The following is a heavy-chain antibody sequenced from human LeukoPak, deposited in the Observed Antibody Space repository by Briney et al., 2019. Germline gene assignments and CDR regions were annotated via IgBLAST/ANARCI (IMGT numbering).Heavy chain of an antibody. D-gene: IGHD6-13*01. CDR1: GFTFSSYS. J-gene: IGHJ4*02. Sequence: GGSLRLSCAASGFTFSSYSMNWVRQAPGKGLEWVSSISSSSSYIYYADSVKGRFTISRDNAKNSLYLQMDSLRAEDTAVYYCARDAPYSSSCLDYWGQGTLVTVSS. V-gene: IGHV3-21*01. CDR2: ISSSSSYI. CDR3: ARDAPYSSSCLDY.